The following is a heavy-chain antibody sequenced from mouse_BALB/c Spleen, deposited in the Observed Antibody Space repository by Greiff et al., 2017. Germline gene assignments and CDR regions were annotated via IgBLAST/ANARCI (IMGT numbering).Heavy chain of an antibody. V-gene: IGHV2-6-7*01. Sequence: VMLVESGPGLVAPSQSLSITCTVSGFSLTGYGVNWVRQPPGKGLEWLGMIWGDGSTDYNSALKSRLSISKDNSKSQVFLKMNSLQTDDTAMYYCATNYRYEYYYAMDYWGQGTSVTVSS. D-gene: IGHD2-14*01. CDR2: IWGDGST. CDR1: GFSLTGYG. CDR3: ATNYRYEYYYAMDY. J-gene: IGHJ4*01.